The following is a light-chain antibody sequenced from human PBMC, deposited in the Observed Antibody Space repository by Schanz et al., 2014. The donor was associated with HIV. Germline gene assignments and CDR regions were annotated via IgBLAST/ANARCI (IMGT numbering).Light chain of an antibody. J-gene: IGLJ3*02. CDR2: DVT. Sequence: QSALTQPASVSGSPGQSITISCTGSSGDVGPYDYVSWYQHHPTKAPKLLLYDVTKRPSGVPDRFSGSTSGITASLTITGLQAEDEADYYCQSYDSGLSGWVFGGGTKLTVL. CDR3: QSYDSGLSGWV. V-gene: IGLV2-14*03. CDR1: SGDVGPYDY.